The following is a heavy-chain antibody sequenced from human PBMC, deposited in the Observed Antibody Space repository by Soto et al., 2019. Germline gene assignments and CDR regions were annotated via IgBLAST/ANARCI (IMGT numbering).Heavy chain of an antibody. V-gene: IGHV1-69*06. Sequence: SVKVSCKASGGTFSSYAISWVRQAPGQGLEWMGGIIPIFGTANYAQKFQGRVTITADKSTSTAYMELSSLRSEDTAVYYCARDPRVYYYARRPYYYYGMDVWGQGTTVTVSS. J-gene: IGHJ6*02. CDR1: GGTFSSYA. CDR3: ARDPRVYYYARRPYYYYGMDV. D-gene: IGHD3-10*01. CDR2: IIPIFGTA.